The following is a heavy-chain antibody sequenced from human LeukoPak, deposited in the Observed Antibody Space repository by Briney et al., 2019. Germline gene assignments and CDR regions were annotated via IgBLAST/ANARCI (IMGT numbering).Heavy chain of an antibody. J-gene: IGHJ6*02. V-gene: IGHV5-51*01. CDR3: ARFVCPVGGSCYSGYYYYGMDV. Sequence: GESLKISCKGSGYSFTSYWMGWVRQMPGKGLEWMGIIYPGDSDTRYSPSFQGQVTISADKSISTAYLQWSSLKASDTAMYYCARFVCPVGGSCYSGYYYYGMDVWGQGTTVTVSS. CDR1: GYSFTSYW. D-gene: IGHD2-15*01. CDR2: IYPGDSDT.